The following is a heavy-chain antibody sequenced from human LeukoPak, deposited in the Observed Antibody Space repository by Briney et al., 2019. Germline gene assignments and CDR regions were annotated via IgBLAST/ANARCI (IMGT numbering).Heavy chain of an antibody. CDR3: VRILTMRGYFDP. D-gene: IGHD4/OR15-4a*01. CDR1: GGSINSSNHY. V-gene: IGHV4-39*01. Sequence: SETLSLTCTVSGGSINSSNHYWGWVRQPPGKGLEWIGSIFYRGRNNYHNPSQTSRLTISIDATKNQFSLKLASVTTADTAVYFCVRILTMRGYFDPWGQGALVTVSS. J-gene: IGHJ5*02. CDR2: IFYRGRNN.